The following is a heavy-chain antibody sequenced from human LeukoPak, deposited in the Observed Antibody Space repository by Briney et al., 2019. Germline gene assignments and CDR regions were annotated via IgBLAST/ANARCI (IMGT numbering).Heavy chain of an antibody. J-gene: IGHJ5*02. CDR1: GYSSSIDYY. V-gene: IGHV4-38-2*02. CDR2: IYYSGST. Sequence: PSETLSLTCTVSGYSSSIDYYWGWIRQPPGKGLEWIASIYYSGSTYYNPSLKSRVTISVDTSKNQLSLKLSSLTAADTAVYYCARHEYSGSYYGLSWFGPWGQGTLVTVSS. CDR3: ARHEYSGSYYGLSWFGP. D-gene: IGHD1-26*01.